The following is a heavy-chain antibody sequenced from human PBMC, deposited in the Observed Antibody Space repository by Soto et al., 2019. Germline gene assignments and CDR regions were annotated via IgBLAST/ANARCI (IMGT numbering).Heavy chain of an antibody. CDR2: IIPIFGTA. CDR3: ARYYYDSSGYPRRVGWFDP. V-gene: IGHV1-69*13. J-gene: IGHJ5*02. CDR1: GGTFSSYA. Sequence: GASVKVSCKASGGTFSSYAISWVRQAPGQGLEWMGGIIPIFGTANYAQKFQGRVTITADESTSTAYMELSSLRSEDTAVYYCARYYYDSSGYPRRVGWFDPWGQGTLVTVSS. D-gene: IGHD3-22*01.